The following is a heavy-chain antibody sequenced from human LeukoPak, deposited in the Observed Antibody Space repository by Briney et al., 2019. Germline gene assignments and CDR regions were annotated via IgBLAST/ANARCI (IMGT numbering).Heavy chain of an antibody. CDR2: IYSGGST. V-gene: IGHV3-66*01. Sequence: PGGSLRLSCAASGFTVSSNYMSWVRQAPGKGLEWVSVIYSGGSTYYADSVKGRFTISRDNSKNTLYLQMNSLRAEDTAVYYCARADPMEDLYYLDYWGQGTLVTVSS. D-gene: IGHD3-10*01. J-gene: IGHJ4*02. CDR3: ARADPMEDLYYLDY. CDR1: GFTVSSNY.